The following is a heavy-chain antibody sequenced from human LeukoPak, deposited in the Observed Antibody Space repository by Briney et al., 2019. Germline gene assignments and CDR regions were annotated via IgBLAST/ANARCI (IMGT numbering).Heavy chain of an antibody. J-gene: IGHJ3*02. D-gene: IGHD2-15*01. Sequence: SETLSPTCTVSGDTIIKYYWSWVRQPAGKGLEWIGRIYATGNTNYNPPLRSRVTMSLDTSTNQLSLKLNPVTAADTAVYYCASSSGPRDVFDIWGQGTMVTVSS. CDR1: GDTIIKYY. CDR3: ASSSGPRDVFDI. V-gene: IGHV4-4*07. CDR2: IYATGNT.